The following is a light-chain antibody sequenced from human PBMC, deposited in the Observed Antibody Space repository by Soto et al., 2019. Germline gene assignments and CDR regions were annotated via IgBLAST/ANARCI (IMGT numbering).Light chain of an antibody. CDR3: QQYNNWPSIT. CDR1: QSVSSN. J-gene: IGKJ5*01. V-gene: IGKV3-15*01. Sequence: EIVMTQSPATLSVSPGERATLSCRASQSVSSNLAWYQQKPGQAPRLLIYGASTRATGVPDSFSGSGSGTEFTLTISSLQSEDFAVYYCQQYNNWPSITFGQGKRLRL. CDR2: GAS.